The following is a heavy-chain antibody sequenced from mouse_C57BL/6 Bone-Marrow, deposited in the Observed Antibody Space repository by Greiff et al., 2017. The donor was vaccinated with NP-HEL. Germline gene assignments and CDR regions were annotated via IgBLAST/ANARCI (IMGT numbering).Heavy chain of an antibody. CDR1: GYTFTDYY. CDR2: IYPGSGNT. D-gene: IGHD3-2*02. Sequence: QVQLKQSGAELVRPGASVKLSCKASGYTFTDYYINWVKQRPGQGLEWIARIYPGSGNTYYNEKFKGKATLTAEKSSSTAYMQLSSLTSEDSAVYFCARSRRQLRLRDAYWGQGTLVTVSA. V-gene: IGHV1-76*01. CDR3: ARSRRQLRLRDAY. J-gene: IGHJ3*01.